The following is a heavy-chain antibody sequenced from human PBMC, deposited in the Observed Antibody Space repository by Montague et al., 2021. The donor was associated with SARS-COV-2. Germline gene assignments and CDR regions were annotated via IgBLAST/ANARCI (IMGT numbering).Heavy chain of an antibody. Sequence: SETLSLTCAVYGGSFSGYYWSWIRQPPGRGLEWIGEINHSGSTNYNPSLKSRVTISVDTSKNQFSLKLSSVTAADTAVYYCARGHYSGSWYGIRYYFDYWGQGTLVTVSS. V-gene: IGHV4-34*01. CDR1: GGSFSGYY. CDR3: ARGHYSGSWYGIRYYFDY. D-gene: IGHD6-13*01. CDR2: INHSGST. J-gene: IGHJ4*02.